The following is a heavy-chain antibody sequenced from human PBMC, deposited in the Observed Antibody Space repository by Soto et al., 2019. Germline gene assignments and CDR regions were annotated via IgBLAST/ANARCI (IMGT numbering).Heavy chain of an antibody. D-gene: IGHD5-12*01. CDR1: GGSLSGYF. Sequence: QVQLQQWGAGLLKPSETLSLNCAVTGGSLSGYFWSWIRQPPGKGLEWIGEVKDGGPTNYSPSLRGRVTISSDPSNYQFSLRLNSVTAADTGVYYCARGQEGVVATHWDQGSLVTVSS. CDR2: VKDGGPT. V-gene: IGHV4-34*01. J-gene: IGHJ4*02. CDR3: ARGQEGVVATH.